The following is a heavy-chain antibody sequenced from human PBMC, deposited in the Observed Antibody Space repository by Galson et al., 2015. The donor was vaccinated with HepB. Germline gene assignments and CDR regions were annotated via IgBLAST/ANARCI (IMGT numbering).Heavy chain of an antibody. CDR1: GVTFSNAW. CDR3: ARETDGVAIPIDY. CDR2: ISSSSSYI. D-gene: IGHD2-21*01. Sequence: SLRLSCAASGVTFSNAWMNWVRQAPGKGLEWVSSISSSSSYIYYADSVKGRFTISRDNAKNSLYLQMNSLRAEDTAVYYCARETDGVAIPIDYWGQGTLVTVSS. J-gene: IGHJ4*02. V-gene: IGHV3-21*01.